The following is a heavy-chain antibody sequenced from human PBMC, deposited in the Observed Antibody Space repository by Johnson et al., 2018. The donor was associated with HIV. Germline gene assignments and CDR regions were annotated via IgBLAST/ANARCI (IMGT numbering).Heavy chain of an antibody. D-gene: IGHD6-6*01. CDR3: AAIAARPLDAFDI. J-gene: IGHJ3*02. Sequence: QVQLVESGGGVIRPGGSLRLSCAASGFTFNSYGMHWVRQAPGKGLEWVAFIRYDGSNKHYVDSVKGRFTISRDNSKNTLYLQMNSLRAEDTAVYYCAAIAARPLDAFDIWGQGTMVTVSS. CDR2: IRYDGSNK. CDR1: GFTFNSYG. V-gene: IGHV3-30*02.